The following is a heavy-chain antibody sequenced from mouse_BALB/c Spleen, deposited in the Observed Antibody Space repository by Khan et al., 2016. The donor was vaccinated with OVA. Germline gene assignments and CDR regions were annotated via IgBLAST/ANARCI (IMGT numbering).Heavy chain of an antibody. CDR1: GYTFTSYW. Sequence: DLVMPGAAVTLSCKASGYTFTSYWINWIKQSPGQGLEWIGRIAPGSGSTSYNDMFQGKATLTVAASSSTAYIQLSSLSSEDSAVYFWARSNYYGSGLYAMDYWGQGTSVTVSS. V-gene: IGHV1S41*01. D-gene: IGHD1-1*01. J-gene: IGHJ4*01. CDR2: IAPGSGST. CDR3: ARSNYYGSGLYAMDY.